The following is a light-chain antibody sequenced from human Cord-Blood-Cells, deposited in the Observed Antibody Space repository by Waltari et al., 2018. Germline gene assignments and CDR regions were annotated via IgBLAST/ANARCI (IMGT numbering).Light chain of an antibody. V-gene: IGKV4-1*01. CDR3: QQYYSTPPT. CDR2: WAS. J-gene: IGKJ1*01. Sequence: IVMTQSPDSLAVSLGERATINCKSSQSVLYSSNNKNYLAWYQQKPGQPPKLLIYWASTRESGVPDRLSGSGSGTAFTLTISSLQAEDVAVYYCQQYYSTPPTFGQGTKGEIK. CDR1: QSVLYSSNNKNY.